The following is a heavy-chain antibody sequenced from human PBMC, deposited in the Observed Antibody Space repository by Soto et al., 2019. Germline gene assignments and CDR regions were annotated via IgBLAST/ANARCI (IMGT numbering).Heavy chain of an antibody. V-gene: IGHV3-33*01. CDR3: ARGDLRFLEWLLSPPEDGMDV. D-gene: IGHD3-3*01. Sequence: GSLRLSCAASGFTFSSYGMHWVRQAPGKGLEWVAVIWYDGSNKYYADSVKGRFTISRDNSKNTLYLQMNSLRAEDTAVYYCARGDLRFLEWLLSPPEDGMDVWGQGTTVTVSS. CDR2: IWYDGSNK. CDR1: GFTFSSYG. J-gene: IGHJ6*02.